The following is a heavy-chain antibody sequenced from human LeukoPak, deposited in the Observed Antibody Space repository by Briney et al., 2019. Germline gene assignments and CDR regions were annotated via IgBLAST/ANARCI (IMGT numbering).Heavy chain of an antibody. CDR2: IYYSGST. CDR1: GGSFSGYY. J-gene: IGHJ4*02. V-gene: IGHV4-59*01. D-gene: IGHD3-9*01. Sequence: TSETLSLTCAVYGGSFSGYYWSWIRQPPGKGLEWMGYIYYSGSTNYNPSLKSRVTISVDTSKNQFSLKLSSVTAADTAVYYCASSDILTGYYPFDYWGQGTLVTVSS. CDR3: ASSDILTGYYPFDY.